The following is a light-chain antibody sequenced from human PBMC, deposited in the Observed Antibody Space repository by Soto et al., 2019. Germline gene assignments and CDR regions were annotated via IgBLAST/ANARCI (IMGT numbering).Light chain of an antibody. V-gene: IGKV1D-13*01. CDR1: QGISSA. CDR2: DAS. CDR3: QHFNKYLGGFT. Sequence: AIQLTQSPSSLSASVGDRVTITCRASQGISSALAWYQQKPGKAPKLLIYDASSLESGVPSRFSGSGSGTDFTLTISSLQPEDFATYYCQHFNKYLGGFTFVPGTTVDIK. J-gene: IGKJ3*01.